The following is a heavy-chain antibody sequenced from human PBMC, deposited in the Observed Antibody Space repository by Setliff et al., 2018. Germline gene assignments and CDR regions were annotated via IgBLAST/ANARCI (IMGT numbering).Heavy chain of an antibody. V-gene: IGHV4-59*08. D-gene: IGHD3-10*01. J-gene: IGHJ4*02. CDR2: IYYSGST. CDR1: GGSFSGYY. Sequence: PSETLSLTCTVYGGSFSGYYWHWFRQTPGKGLEWIGSIYYSGSTNYNPSLKSRVTISVDTSKNQFSLKLSSVTAADTALYYCARGGGYGSGGSFHNAPFDYWGQGMLVTVSS. CDR3: ARGGGYGSGGSFHNAPFDY.